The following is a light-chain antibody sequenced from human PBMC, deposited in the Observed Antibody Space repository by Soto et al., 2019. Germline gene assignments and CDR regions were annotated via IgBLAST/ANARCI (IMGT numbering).Light chain of an antibody. Sequence: QSVLTQPPSASGTPGQRVTISCSGSSSNIGSNTVNWYQQLPGTAPKLLIYSNNQRRSGVPDRFSGSKSGTSASLAISGLQSEDEADYYCAAWDDSLNGSWVFGGGTKVTVL. CDR1: SSNIGSNT. CDR2: SNN. J-gene: IGLJ3*02. V-gene: IGLV1-44*01. CDR3: AAWDDSLNGSWV.